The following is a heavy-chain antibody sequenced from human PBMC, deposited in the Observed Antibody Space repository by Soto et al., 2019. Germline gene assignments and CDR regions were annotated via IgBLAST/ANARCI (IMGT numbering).Heavy chain of an antibody. CDR3: ARDPTQRYSSGLNWFDP. J-gene: IGHJ5*02. CDR2: ISAYNGNT. D-gene: IGHD6-19*01. V-gene: IGHV1-18*04. Sequence: ASVKVSCKASGYTFTSYGISWVRQAPGQGLEWMGWISAYNGNTNYAQKLQGRVTMTTDTSTSTAYMELRSLRSDDTAVYYCARDPTQRYSSGLNWFDPWGQGTLVTVSS. CDR1: GYTFTSYG.